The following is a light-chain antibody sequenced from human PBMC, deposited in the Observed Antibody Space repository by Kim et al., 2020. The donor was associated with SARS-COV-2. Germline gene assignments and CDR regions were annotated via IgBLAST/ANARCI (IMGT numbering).Light chain of an antibody. Sequence: GQRVTISCSGSSSNIGSNSVSWYQQLPGTAPKLLIYSINQRPSGVPDRFSGSKSGTSASLAISGLQSEDEAHYYCAAWDDSLNGYVFGTGTKVTVL. V-gene: IGLV1-44*01. CDR1: SSNIGSNS. CDR3: AAWDDSLNGYV. J-gene: IGLJ1*01. CDR2: SIN.